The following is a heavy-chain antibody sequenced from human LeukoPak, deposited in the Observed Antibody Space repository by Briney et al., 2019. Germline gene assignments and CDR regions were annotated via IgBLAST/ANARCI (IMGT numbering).Heavy chain of an antibody. J-gene: IGHJ4*02. D-gene: IGHD5-24*01. CDR2: IYLGDSDT. CDR3: ARLATITSPLDY. Sequence: GESLKISCKGSGYSFTTYWIGWVRQMPGKGLEWMGIIYLGDSDTRYSPSFQGQVTISADKSISTAYLQWGSLKASDTAMYYCARLATITSPLDYWGQGTLVTVSS. V-gene: IGHV5-51*01. CDR1: GYSFTTYW.